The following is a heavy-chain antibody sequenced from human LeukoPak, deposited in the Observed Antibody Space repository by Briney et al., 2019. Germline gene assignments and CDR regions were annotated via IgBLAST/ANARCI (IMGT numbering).Heavy chain of an antibody. CDR1: GYTFTSYG. J-gene: IGHJ4*02. Sequence: GASVKVSCKASGYTFTSYGISWVRQAPGQGLEWMGWISAYNGNTNYAQKLQGRVTMTTDTSTSTAYMELSSLRSEDTAVYYCARESFNYYDSSGYYRFDYWGQGTLVTVSS. D-gene: IGHD3-22*01. CDR2: ISAYNGNT. V-gene: IGHV1-18*01. CDR3: ARESFNYYDSSGYYRFDY.